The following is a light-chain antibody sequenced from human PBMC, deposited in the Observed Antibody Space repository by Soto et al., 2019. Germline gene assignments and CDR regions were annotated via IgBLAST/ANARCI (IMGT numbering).Light chain of an antibody. CDR3: AAWDDSLNGVV. CDR1: SSNIGSNT. V-gene: IGLV1-44*01. CDR2: SNN. J-gene: IGLJ2*01. Sequence: QSVLTQPPSASGTPGQRVTISCSGSSSNIGSNTVNWYQQLPGMAPKLLIYSNNQRPSGVPDRFSGSKSGTSDSLAISGLQSEDEADYYCAAWDDSLNGVVFGGGTKLTVL.